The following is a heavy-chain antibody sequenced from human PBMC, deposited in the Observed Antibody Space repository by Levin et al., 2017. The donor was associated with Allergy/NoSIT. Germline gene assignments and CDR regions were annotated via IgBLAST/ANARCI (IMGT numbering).Heavy chain of an antibody. CDR1: GFTFSSYA. J-gene: IGHJ6*02. V-gene: IGHV3-23*01. CDR3: AKDNSALYYYYGMDV. CDR2: ISGSGGST. Sequence: GGSLRLSCAASGFTFSSYAMSWVRQAPGKGLEWVSAISGSGGSTYYADSVKGRFTISRDNSKNTLYLQMNSLRAEDTAVYYCAKDNSALYYYYGMDVWGQGTTVTVSS. D-gene: IGHD5-18*01.